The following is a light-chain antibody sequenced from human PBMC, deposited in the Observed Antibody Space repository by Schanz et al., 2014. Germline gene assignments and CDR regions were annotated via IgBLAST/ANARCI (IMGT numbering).Light chain of an antibody. V-gene: IGKV1-5*03. J-gene: IGKJ5*01. Sequence: DIQMTQSPSTLSASVGDRVTITCRARQSISSWLAWYQQKPGKAPKLLIYKASSLESGVPSRFSGSGSGTEFTLTISSLQPDDFATYYCQQYNSYSITFGQGTRLDIK. CDR1: QSISSW. CDR2: KAS. CDR3: QQYNSYSIT.